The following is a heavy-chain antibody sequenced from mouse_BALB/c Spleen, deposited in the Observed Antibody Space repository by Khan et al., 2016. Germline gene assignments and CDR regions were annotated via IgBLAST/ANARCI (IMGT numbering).Heavy chain of an antibody. Sequence: QVQLQQSGAELVRPGSSVKISCKASGYVFSSYWMNWVKQRPGQGLEWIGQIYPGDGDTYYNGTFKDKVTLTTDKSSSTPYMQPSNLTSEDSAVCVCARGTLLADWGRGTLVAVSA. CDR3: ARGTLLAD. CDR2: IYPGDGDT. J-gene: IGHJ3*01. V-gene: IGHV1-80*01. D-gene: IGHD2-14*01. CDR1: GYVFSSYW.